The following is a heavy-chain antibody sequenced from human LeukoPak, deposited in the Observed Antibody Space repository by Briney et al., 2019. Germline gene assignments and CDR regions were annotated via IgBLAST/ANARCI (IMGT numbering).Heavy chain of an antibody. Sequence: PSQTLSLTCTVSGGSISSGGYYWSWIRQHPGKGLEWIGYIYYSGSTYYNPSLKSRVTISVDTSKNQFSLKLSSVTAADTAVYYCARDGRDYYGSGSSILSITKNAFGIWGQGTMVTVSS. CDR1: GGSISSGGYY. V-gene: IGHV4-31*03. CDR3: ARDGRDYYGSGSSILSITKNAFGI. D-gene: IGHD3-10*01. J-gene: IGHJ3*02. CDR2: IYYSGST.